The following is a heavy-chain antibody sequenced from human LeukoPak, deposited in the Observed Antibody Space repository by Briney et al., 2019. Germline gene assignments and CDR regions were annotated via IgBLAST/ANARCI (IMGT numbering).Heavy chain of an antibody. D-gene: IGHD5-12*01. CDR2: ISYDGSNN. CDR3: ARGHNSGLWT. CDR1: GFTFSSYG. V-gene: IGHV3-30*03. J-gene: IGHJ5*02. Sequence: PGRSLRLSCAASGFTFSSYGMHWVRQAPGRGLEWAAFISYDGSNNYYADSVKGRFTISRDNSKNTLYLQMKSLRTEDTAVFYCARGHNSGLWTWGQGTLVTVSS.